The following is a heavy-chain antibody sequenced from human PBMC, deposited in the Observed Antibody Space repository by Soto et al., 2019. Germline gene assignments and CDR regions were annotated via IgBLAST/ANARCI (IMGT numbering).Heavy chain of an antibody. Sequence: GGSLRLSCAASGFTFSSYGMHWVRQAPGKGLEWVAVIWYDGSNKYYADSVKGRFTISRDNSKNTRYLQMNSLRAEDTAVYYCARDGGTYDYIGGWFDPWGQGTLVTVSS. CDR3: ARDGGTYDYIGGWFDP. D-gene: IGHD3-16*01. J-gene: IGHJ5*02. V-gene: IGHV3-33*01. CDR2: IWYDGSNK. CDR1: GFTFSSYG.